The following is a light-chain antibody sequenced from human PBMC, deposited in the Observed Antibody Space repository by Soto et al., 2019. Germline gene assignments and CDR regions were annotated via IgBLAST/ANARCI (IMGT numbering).Light chain of an antibody. Sequence: ELVMTQSPGTLSLSPGDRATLSCRASQSVDSRSLSWYQQRPGQAPRLLIYGAATRPSGIPARFSGSGSGTDFTLNISSLQPEDFAVYYCLRAHDVPLAFGGRTKVELK. CDR2: GAA. CDR3: LRAHDVPLA. J-gene: IGKJ4*01. CDR1: QSVDSRS. V-gene: IGKV3D-7*01.